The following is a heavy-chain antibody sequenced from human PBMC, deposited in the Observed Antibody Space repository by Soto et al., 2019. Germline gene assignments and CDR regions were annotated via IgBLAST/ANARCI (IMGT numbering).Heavy chain of an antibody. CDR3: AKRSASGRPYYFDY. J-gene: IGHJ4*02. CDR1: GFTLSDYV. V-gene: IGHV3-23*01. CDR2: ISGSGSGI. D-gene: IGHD6-6*01. Sequence: EVQLLESWGGLVQPGGSLRLSCAASGFTLSDYVMSWVRQASGKGLEWVSAISGSGSGIYLADSVEGRFTISRDNSKNTLYLQMNSLRAEDTAVYYCAKRSASGRPYYFDYWSQGILVTVSS.